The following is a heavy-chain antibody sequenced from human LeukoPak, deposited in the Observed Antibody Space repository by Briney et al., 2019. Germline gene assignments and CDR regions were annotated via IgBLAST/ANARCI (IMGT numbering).Heavy chain of an antibody. CDR2: ISSSSYT. Sequence: GGSLRLSCSASGFIFSDYYMTWIRQAPGKGLEGISYISSSSYTDYADSVKGRFTISRDNAKNSLYLQMDSLRAEDTAVYYCARDGRGYYDSSGYPDYWGQGTLVTVSS. CDR1: GFIFSDYY. V-gene: IGHV3-11*06. CDR3: ARDGRGYYDSSGYPDY. D-gene: IGHD3-22*01. J-gene: IGHJ4*02.